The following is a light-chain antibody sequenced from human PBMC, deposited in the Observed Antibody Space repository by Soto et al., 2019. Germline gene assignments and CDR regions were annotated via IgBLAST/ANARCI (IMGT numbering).Light chain of an antibody. CDR3: QHYGSSPPIT. Sequence: DIVLTQSPGTLSLSPGERATLSCRASQSVRSTSLAWYQQKPGQAPRLLLYGASSRATDIPDKFSGGGSGTDFTLTINRLEPEDFAVYYCQHYGSSPPITFGQGTRLEIK. V-gene: IGKV3-20*01. CDR1: QSVRSTS. J-gene: IGKJ5*01. CDR2: GAS.